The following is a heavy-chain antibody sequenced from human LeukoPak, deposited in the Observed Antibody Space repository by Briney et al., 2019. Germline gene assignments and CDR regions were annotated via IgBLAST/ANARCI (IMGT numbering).Heavy chain of an antibody. CDR2: IYYSGNT. CDR3: ARELLLWFGELGAFDI. J-gene: IGHJ3*02. V-gene: IGHV4-61*01. D-gene: IGHD3-10*01. Sequence: PSETLSLTCTVSGGSISSSSYYWSWIRQPPGKGLEWIGYIYYSGNTNYNPSLKSRVTISVDTSKNQFSLKLSSVTAADTAVYYCARELLLWFGELGAFDIWGQGTMVTVSS. CDR1: GGSISSSSYY.